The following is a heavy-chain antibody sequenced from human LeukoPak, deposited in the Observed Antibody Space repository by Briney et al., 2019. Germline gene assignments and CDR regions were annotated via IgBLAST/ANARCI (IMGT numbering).Heavy chain of an antibody. CDR1: GGSIRSGDYY. CDR2: IYYRGST. CDR3: ARVPSSGIYFDY. J-gene: IGHJ4*02. Sequence: SETLSLTCTVSGGSIRSGDYYWSWIRQPPGKGLEWIGYIYYRGSTYYNPSLVSRVTMSVDTSKNQFSLRLTSVTAADPAVYYCARVPSSGIYFDYWGQGTLATVSS. V-gene: IGHV4-30-4*01. D-gene: IGHD3-22*01.